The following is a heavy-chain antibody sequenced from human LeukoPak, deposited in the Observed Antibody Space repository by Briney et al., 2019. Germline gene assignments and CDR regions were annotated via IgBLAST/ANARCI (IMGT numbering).Heavy chain of an antibody. CDR2: ISSSSSYI. CDR3: ARDSATYDFWSGYYTGSWFDP. D-gene: IGHD3-3*01. CDR1: GFTFSSYS. J-gene: IGHJ5*02. V-gene: IGHV3-21*01. Sequence: PGGSLRLSCAASGFTFSSYSTNWVRQAPGKGLEWVSSISSSSSYIYYADSVKGRFTISRDNAKNSLYLQMNSLRAEDTAVYYCARDSATYDFWSGYYTGSWFDPWGQGTLVTVSS.